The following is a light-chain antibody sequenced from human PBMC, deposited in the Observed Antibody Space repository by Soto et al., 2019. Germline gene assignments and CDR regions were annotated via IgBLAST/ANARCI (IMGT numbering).Light chain of an antibody. CDR1: QSISSSY. CDR3: QQDGSSPRE. Sequence: EIVLTQSPGTLSLSPGERATLSCRASQSISSSYLAWYQQRPGQAPRLLIYGASSSATGITATLSGRGSGTDFTLIISRLEPEDFAVYFGQQDGSSPREFGRGTKVVVK. J-gene: IGKJ1*01. V-gene: IGKV3-20*01. CDR2: GAS.